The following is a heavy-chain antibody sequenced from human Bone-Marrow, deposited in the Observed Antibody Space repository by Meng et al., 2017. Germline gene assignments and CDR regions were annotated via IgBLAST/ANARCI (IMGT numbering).Heavy chain of an antibody. CDR2: IDHSGST. J-gene: IGHJ4*02. CDR3: ARDPGRRYFDY. V-gene: IGHV4-34*01. Sequence: SETLSLTCAVYGGSFSGYYWSWIRQPPGKGLEWIGEIDHSGSTNYNPSLKSRVTISVDTSKNQFSLKLSSVTAADTAVYYCARDPGRRYFDYWGQGTLVTVSS. D-gene: IGHD1-26*01. CDR1: GGSFSGYY.